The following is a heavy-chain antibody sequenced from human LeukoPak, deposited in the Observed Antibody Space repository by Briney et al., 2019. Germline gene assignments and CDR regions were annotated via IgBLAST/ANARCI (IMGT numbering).Heavy chain of an antibody. CDR1: GYTLSELS. Sequence: ASVKVSCKVSGYTLSELSMHWVRQAPGKGLEWMGGFDPEDGETIYAQKFQGRVTMTEDTSTDTAYMELISLRSEDTAVYYCATPGYYYDSSGYYLFDYWGQGTLVTVSS. D-gene: IGHD3-22*01. CDR3: ATPGYYYDSSGYYLFDY. CDR2: FDPEDGET. J-gene: IGHJ4*02. V-gene: IGHV1-24*01.